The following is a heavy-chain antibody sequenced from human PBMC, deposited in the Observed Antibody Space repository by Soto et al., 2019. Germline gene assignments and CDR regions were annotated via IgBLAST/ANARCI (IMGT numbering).Heavy chain of an antibody. CDR1: GGSISSGGYF. CDR2: IYYSGST. V-gene: IGHV4-31*03. D-gene: IGHD6-6*01. J-gene: IGHJ6*02. Sequence: QVRLQESGPGLAKPSQTLSLTCTVSGGSISSGGYFWSWIRQHPGKGLEWIGFIYYSGSTYYNPSLKSRVTISVDTSKNQFSLKLSSVTAADTAVYYCAREGAAPYYYYGMDVWVQGTPVTVSS. CDR3: AREGAAPYYYYGMDV.